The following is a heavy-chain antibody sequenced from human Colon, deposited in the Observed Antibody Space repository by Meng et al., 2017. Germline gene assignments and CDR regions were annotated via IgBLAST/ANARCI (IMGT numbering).Heavy chain of an antibody. Sequence: QGSAPALWEPTRPLSPPCAVAGGYIRSYNWWSWVRQPPGKGLEWIGQIDLGGTPYYNPSLESRVIMSLDKSKNQLSLRLTSVAAADTAVYYCARHGGWHFDYWGQGALVTVSS. CDR1: GGYIRSYNW. D-gene: IGHD6-19*01. CDR3: ARHGGWHFDY. CDR2: IDLGGTP. J-gene: IGHJ4*02. V-gene: IGHV4-4*02.